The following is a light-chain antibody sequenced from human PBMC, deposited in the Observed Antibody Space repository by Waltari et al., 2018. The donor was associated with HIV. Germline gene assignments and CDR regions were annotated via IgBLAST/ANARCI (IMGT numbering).Light chain of an antibody. J-gene: IGLJ3*02. V-gene: IGLV2-23*01. CDR3: CSSATTYTWV. CDR2: EGT. Sequence: SALTQPASVSGSPGQSITISCTGPSSDIARYNPVSWYQQHPGKAPKLLIYEGTRRPSGVSNRFSGSKSGNTASLTISGLQAEDEAIYYCCSSATTYTWVFGGGTKLTVL. CDR1: SSDIARYNP.